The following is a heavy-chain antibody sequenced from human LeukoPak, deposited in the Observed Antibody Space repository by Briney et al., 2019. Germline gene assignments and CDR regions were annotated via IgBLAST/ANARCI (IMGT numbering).Heavy chain of an antibody. CDR3: AKGRDTAMVTEH. CDR1: GFTFSSYG. CDR2: IRYDGSNK. V-gene: IGHV3-30*02. D-gene: IGHD5-18*01. J-gene: IGHJ1*01. Sequence: PGGSLRLSCAASGFTFSSYGMHWVRQAPGKGLEWVAFIRYDGSNKYYADSVKGRFTISRDNSKNTLYLQMNSLRAEDTAVYYCAKGRDTAMVTEHWGQGTLVTVSS.